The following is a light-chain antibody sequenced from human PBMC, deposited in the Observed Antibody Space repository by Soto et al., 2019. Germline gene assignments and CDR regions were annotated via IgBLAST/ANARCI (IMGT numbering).Light chain of an antibody. CDR1: QSISSW. V-gene: IGKV1-5*01. CDR3: QQYNSYSGT. J-gene: IGKJ1*01. Sequence: SQMTQSPSTLSSSAGDRVTITCRASQSISSWLAWYQQKPGKAPKLLIYDASSLESGVPSRFSGSGSGTEFTLTISSLQPDDFATYYCQQYNSYSGTFGQGTKVDVK. CDR2: DAS.